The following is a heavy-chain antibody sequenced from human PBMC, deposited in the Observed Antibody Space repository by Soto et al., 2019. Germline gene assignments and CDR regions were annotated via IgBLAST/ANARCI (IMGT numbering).Heavy chain of an antibody. CDR3: ARDPSVVAVAGTFRYYYYYGMDV. CDR1: GGSFSGYY. D-gene: IGHD6-19*01. CDR2: INHSGST. Sequence: SETLSLTCAVYGGSFSGYYCSWIRQPPGKGLEWIGEINHSGSTNYNPSLKSRVTISVDTSKNQFSLKLSSVTAADTAVYYCARDPSVVAVAGTFRYYYYYGMDVWGQGTTVTV. J-gene: IGHJ6*02. V-gene: IGHV4-34*01.